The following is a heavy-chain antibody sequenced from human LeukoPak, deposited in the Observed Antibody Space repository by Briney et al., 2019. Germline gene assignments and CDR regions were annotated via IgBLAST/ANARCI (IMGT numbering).Heavy chain of an antibody. V-gene: IGHV3-23*01. Sequence: GGSLRLSCAASGFTFSSYAMSWVRQAPGKGLEWVSAISGSGGSTYYADSVKGRFTISRGNSKNTLYLQMNSLRAEDTAVYYCAKGHYDFWSGLAYFDYWGQGTLVTVSS. CDR1: GFTFSSYA. CDR2: ISGSGGST. CDR3: AKGHYDFWSGLAYFDY. D-gene: IGHD3-3*01. J-gene: IGHJ4*02.